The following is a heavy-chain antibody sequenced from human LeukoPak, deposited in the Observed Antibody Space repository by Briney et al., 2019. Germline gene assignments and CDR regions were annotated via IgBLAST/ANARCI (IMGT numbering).Heavy chain of an antibody. CDR3: ARPYRNADPLHY. V-gene: IGHV1-2*02. CDR1: GYTLTGYY. Sequence: ASVKVSCKASGYTLTGYYIHWVRQAPGQGLEWMGWINPNSGGTHYAQKFQGRVTMTRHTSIHTAYMDLSSLRAGHTPVYYCARPYRNADPLHYCGRGTRATVSS. D-gene: IGHD4-11*01. CDR2: INPNSGGT. J-gene: IGHJ4*02.